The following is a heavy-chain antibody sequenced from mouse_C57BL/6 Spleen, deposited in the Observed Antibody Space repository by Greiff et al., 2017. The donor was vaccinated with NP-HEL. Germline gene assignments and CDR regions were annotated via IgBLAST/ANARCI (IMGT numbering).Heavy chain of an antibody. D-gene: IGHD4-1*01. Sequence: VQVVESGPGLVAPSQSLSITCTVSGFSLTSYGVDWVRQSPGKGLEWLGVIWGVGSTNYNSAPKSRLSISKDNAKSQVFLKMNSLQTDDTAMYYCARRVTGTLDYWGQGTTLTVSS. V-gene: IGHV2-6*01. CDR2: IWGVGST. CDR1: GFSLTSYG. CDR3: ARRVTGTLDY. J-gene: IGHJ2*01.